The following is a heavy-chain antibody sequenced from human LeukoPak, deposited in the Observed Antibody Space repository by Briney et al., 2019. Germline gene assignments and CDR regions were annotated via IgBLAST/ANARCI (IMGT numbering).Heavy chain of an antibody. V-gene: IGHV4-34*01. CDR3: ARVYVTVVRGGWFDP. CDR1: GGSLSGYS. D-gene: IGHD3-10*01. J-gene: IGHJ5*02. Sequence: SETLSLTCAVNGGSLSGYSWSWIRQPPGKGLEWIGEINHSGSTNYNASLTSRVTISADTSQNQFSLKLRSVTAADTAVYYCARVYVTVVRGGWFDPWGQGTLVTVSS. CDR2: INHSGST.